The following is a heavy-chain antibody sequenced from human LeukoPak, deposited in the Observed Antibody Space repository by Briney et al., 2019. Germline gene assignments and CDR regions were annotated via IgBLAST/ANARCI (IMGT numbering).Heavy chain of an antibody. J-gene: IGHJ4*02. CDR2: ISYDGSNK. Sequence: GGSLRLSCAASGFTFSSYAMHWVRQAPGKGLEWVAVISYDGSNKYYADSVKGRFTISRDNSKNTLYLQMNSLRAEDTAVYYCARDMVRGIMDHWGQGTLVTVSS. D-gene: IGHD3-10*01. V-gene: IGHV3-30-3*01. CDR1: GFTFSSYA. CDR3: ARDMVRGIMDH.